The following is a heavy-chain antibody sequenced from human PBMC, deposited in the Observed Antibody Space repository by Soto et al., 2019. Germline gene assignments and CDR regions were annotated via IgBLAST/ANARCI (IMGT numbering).Heavy chain of an antibody. CDR3: AKDQASGQGSFDS. J-gene: IGHJ4*02. V-gene: IGHV3-30*18. CDR2: ISYDGSNQ. CDR1: GLTFNIYG. Sequence: GGSLRLSCAASGLTFNIYGMHWVRQDPDKGLEWVALISYDGSNQYYADSVEGRFTISRDNSKNTLFLQMNSLRADDTAVYYCAKDQASGQGSFDSWGQGALVTVSS.